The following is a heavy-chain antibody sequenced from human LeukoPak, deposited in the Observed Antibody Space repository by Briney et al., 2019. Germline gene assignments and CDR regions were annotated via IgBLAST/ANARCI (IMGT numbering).Heavy chain of an antibody. CDR3: ARVSAAGPGWFDP. CDR2: IYYSGST. V-gene: IGHV4-59*01. J-gene: IGHJ5*02. CDR1: GGSINGYY. D-gene: IGHD6-13*01. Sequence: PSETLSLTCTVSGGSINGYYWSWIRQPPGKGLEWIGYIYYSGSTNYNPSLKSRVTISVDTSKNQFSLKLSSVTAADTAVYYCARVSAAGPGWFDPWGQGTLVTVSS.